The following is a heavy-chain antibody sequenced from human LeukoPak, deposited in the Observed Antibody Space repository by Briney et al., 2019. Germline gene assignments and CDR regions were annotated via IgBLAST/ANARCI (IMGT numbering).Heavy chain of an antibody. D-gene: IGHD2-2*01. V-gene: IGHV3-30-3*01. CDR1: GFTFSSYA. J-gene: IGHJ6*02. Sequence: GGSLRLSCAASGFTFSSYAMHWVRQAPGKGLEWVAVISYDGSNKYYADSVKGRFTISRDNSKNTLYLQMNSLRAEDTAVYYCARIRSYQHTSMGGYYGMDVWGQGITVTVSS. CDR2: ISYDGSNK. CDR3: ARIRSYQHTSMGGYYGMDV.